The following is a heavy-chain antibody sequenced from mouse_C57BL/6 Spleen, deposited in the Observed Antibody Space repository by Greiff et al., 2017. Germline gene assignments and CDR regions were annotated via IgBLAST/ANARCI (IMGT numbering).Heavy chain of an antibody. V-gene: IGHV3-6*01. D-gene: IGHD1-1*01. Sequence: VQLQQSAPGLVKPSQSLSLTCSVTGSSITSGYYWNWIRQFPGNKLEWMGYISYDGSNNYNPSLKNRISITRDTSKNQFFLKLNSVTTEDTATYYCARGGAYYYGSTAYFDYWGQGTTLTVSA. CDR3: ARGGAYYYGSTAYFDY. CDR2: ISYDGSN. CDR1: GSSITSGYY. J-gene: IGHJ2*01.